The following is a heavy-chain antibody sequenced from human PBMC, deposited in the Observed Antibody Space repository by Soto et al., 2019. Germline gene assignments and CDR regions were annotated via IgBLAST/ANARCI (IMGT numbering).Heavy chain of an antibody. CDR3: ARGGWNDLFDK. J-gene: IGHJ4*02. D-gene: IGHD1-1*01. Sequence: EVQLVESGGALVQPGGSLRLSCTASGFTFSSFSMNWVRQAPGRGLEWVSYISLSSSSISYADSVKGRFTTSRDNAKNSLYLQMNSLRDDDTAVYYCARGGWNDLFDKWGQGILVTVSS. V-gene: IGHV3-48*02. CDR1: GFTFSSFS. CDR2: ISLSSSSI.